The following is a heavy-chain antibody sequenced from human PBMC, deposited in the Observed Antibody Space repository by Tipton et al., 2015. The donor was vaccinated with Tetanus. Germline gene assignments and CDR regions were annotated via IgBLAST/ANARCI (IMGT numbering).Heavy chain of an antibody. CDR3: ARVIYDILTGYHIDY. Sequence: GLVKPSETLSLTCAVYGGSFSGYYWSWIRQTPGKGLEWIGDISHSGTTAYNPSLKSRVTISVDTSKNQFSLKLSSVTAADTAVYYCARVIYDILTGYHIDYWGQGTLVTVSS. D-gene: IGHD3-9*01. CDR2: ISHSGTT. CDR1: GGSFSGYY. J-gene: IGHJ4*02. V-gene: IGHV4-34*01.